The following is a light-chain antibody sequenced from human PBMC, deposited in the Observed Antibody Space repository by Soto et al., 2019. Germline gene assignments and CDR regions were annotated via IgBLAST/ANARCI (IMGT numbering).Light chain of an antibody. J-gene: IGLJ2*01. Sequence: QSVLTQPASVSGSPGQSITISCTGTSSDVGGYNYVSWYQQHPGKAPKLMIYEVSSRPSGVSNRFSGSKSGNTASLTISGLQAEAEADYYCSSYTSSSTLVVFGGGTKLTVL. V-gene: IGLV2-14*01. CDR1: SSDVGGYNY. CDR2: EVS. CDR3: SSYTSSSTLVV.